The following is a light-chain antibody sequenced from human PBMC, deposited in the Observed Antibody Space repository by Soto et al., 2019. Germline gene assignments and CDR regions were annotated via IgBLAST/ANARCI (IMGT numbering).Light chain of an antibody. J-gene: IGKJ4*01. CDR3: QHHGDLIG. CDR2: GAS. V-gene: IGKV3-20*01. Sequence: IILTQSPGTLSLSPGERVTLSCKASQTINNNYVAWNQQRPGRAPRLLVYGASARATGIPDRVRGSGAGTDFTLTISRLEPEDFAVYYCQHHGDLIGFGGGTKV. CDR1: QTINNNY.